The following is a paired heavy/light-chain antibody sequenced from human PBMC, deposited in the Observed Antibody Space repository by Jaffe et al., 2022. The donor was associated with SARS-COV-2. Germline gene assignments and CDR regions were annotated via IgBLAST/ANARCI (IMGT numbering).Light chain of an antibody. V-gene: IGKV4-1*01. CDR2: WAS. Sequence: DIVMTQSPDSLAVSLGGRATINCKSSQSILYSSNSKNYLAWYRQKPGQPPKLLIYWASTRESGVPDRFSGSGSGTDFTLTISSLQAEDVAVYYCQQYYNTPYTFGQGTKLEIK. CDR1: QSILYSSNSKNY. J-gene: IGKJ2*01. CDR3: QQYYNTPYT.
Heavy chain of an antibody. V-gene: IGHV4-34*01. Sequence: QVQLQLWGAGLLKPSETLSLTCAVYGGPFSGYYWTWIRQPPGKGLEWIGEINHSGSTNYNPSLKSRVTISIDTPRNQFSLKLSSVTAADTAVYYCARGTYRYSGTYRPRSDFDYWGQGTLVTVSS. CDR1: GGPFSGYY. D-gene: IGHD1-26*01. CDR3: ARGTYRYSGTYRPRSDFDY. CDR2: INHSGST. J-gene: IGHJ4*02.